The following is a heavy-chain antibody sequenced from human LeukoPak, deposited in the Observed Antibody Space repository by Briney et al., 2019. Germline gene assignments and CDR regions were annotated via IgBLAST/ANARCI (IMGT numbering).Heavy chain of an antibody. Sequence: GGSLRLSCAASGFTFSSYGMPWVRQAPGKGLEWVAVISYDGSNKNYADSVKGRFTISRDNSKNTLYLQMNSLRAEDTAVYYCAKDLEHIVVVTAIDYWGQGTLVTVSS. CDR3: AKDLEHIVVVTAIDY. D-gene: IGHD2-21*02. CDR1: GFTFSSYG. CDR2: ISYDGSNK. J-gene: IGHJ4*02. V-gene: IGHV3-30*18.